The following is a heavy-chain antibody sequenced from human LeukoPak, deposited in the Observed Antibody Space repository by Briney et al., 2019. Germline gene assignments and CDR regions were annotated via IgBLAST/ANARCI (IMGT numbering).Heavy chain of an antibody. CDR3: AREENGGNSHGGQYFQH. CDR2: INPSGGST. CDR1: GYTFTSYY. Sequence: ASVKVSCKASGYTFTSYYMHWVRQAPGHGLEWMGIINPSGGSTSYAQKFQGRVTMTRDTSTSTVYMELSSLRSEDTAVYYCAREENGGNSHGGQYFQHWGQGTLVTVSS. D-gene: IGHD4-23*01. J-gene: IGHJ1*01. V-gene: IGHV1-46*01.